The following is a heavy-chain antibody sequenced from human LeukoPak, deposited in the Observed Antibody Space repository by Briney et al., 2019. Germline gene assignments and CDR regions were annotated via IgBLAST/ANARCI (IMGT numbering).Heavy chain of an antibody. CDR1: EVADSGFTFSSFW. V-gene: IGHV3-7*01. Sequence: PGGSLRLSCAASEVADSGFTFSSFWRSWVRQGPGKGLEWVANINQDGSEKYYVDSVKGRLTISRHNAKNSLYLQMNSLRADDTAVFYCARDRGGGFDYWGQGTLVTVSS. D-gene: IGHD3-16*01. J-gene: IGHJ4*02. CDR2: INQDGSEK. CDR3: ARDRGGGFDY.